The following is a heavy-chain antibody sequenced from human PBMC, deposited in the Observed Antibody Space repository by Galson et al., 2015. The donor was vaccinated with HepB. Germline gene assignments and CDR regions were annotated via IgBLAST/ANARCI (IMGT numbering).Heavy chain of an antibody. D-gene: IGHD6-19*01. CDR1: GFTFSSDS. CDR2: ISSSSTYI. J-gene: IGHJ4*02. CDR3: ARVYSGWYEDH. V-gene: IGHV3-21*06. Sequence: SLRLSCAASGFTFSSDSMNWVRQAPGKGLEWVSSISSSSTYIYYADSVKGRFTISRDNAKNSLYLQMNSLRAEDTAVYYCARVYSGWYEDHWGPGVLVTVSS.